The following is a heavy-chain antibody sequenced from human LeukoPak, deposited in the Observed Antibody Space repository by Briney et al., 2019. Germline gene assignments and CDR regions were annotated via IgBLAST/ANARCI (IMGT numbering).Heavy chain of an antibody. CDR1: GFTFSSYG. J-gene: IGHJ4*02. V-gene: IGHV3-23*01. D-gene: IGHD4-17*01. CDR2: ISGSGAKT. Sequence: PGASLRLSCAASGFTFSSYGMSWVRQAPGKGLEWVSAISGSGAKTFYADSVKGRFTISRDNSKNTLYPQMNSLGAEDTAVYYCAKDHGDYSFDYWGQGALVTVSS. CDR3: AKDHGDYSFDY.